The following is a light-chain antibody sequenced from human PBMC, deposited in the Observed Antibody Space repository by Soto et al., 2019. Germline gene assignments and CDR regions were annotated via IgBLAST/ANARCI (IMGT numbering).Light chain of an antibody. J-gene: IGKJ4*01. CDR1: QSLTNNY. CDR3: QQYGSSLPVT. Sequence: EIVLTQSPGTLSLSPGERATLSCRASQSLTNNYLAWYQQKPGQAPRLLIYDASIRATGIPDRFSGSGSEKDFTLTISRLEPEDFAVYYCQQYGSSLPVTFGGGINVEIK. CDR2: DAS. V-gene: IGKV3-20*01.